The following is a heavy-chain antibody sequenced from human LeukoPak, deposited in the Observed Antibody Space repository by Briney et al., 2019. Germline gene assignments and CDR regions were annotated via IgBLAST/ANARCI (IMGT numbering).Heavy chain of an antibody. CDR2: ISWGGGST. D-gene: IGHD3-10*01. V-gene: IGHV3-43D*04. Sequence: GGSLRLSCAASGFTFDDYAMHWVRQAPGEGLEWVSLISWGGGSTYYTDSVKGRFTISRDNSKNSLYLHMNSLRAADTALYYGAKDRSGNSYGHFDYWGQGTLVTVSS. CDR3: AKDRSGNSYGHFDY. J-gene: IGHJ4*02. CDR1: GFTFDDYA.